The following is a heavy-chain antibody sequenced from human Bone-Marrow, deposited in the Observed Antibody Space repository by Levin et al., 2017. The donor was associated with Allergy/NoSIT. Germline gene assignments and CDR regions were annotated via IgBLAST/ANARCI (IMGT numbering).Heavy chain of an antibody. CDR2: IYQGGST. D-gene: IGHD3-10*01. CDR3: AKSDPKKDYGSGSPQN. V-gene: IGHV4-38-2*01. J-gene: IGHJ4*02. Sequence: SETLSLTCAVSNYSINRGYLWGWIRRPPGKGLEWIASIYQGGSTFYNPSVKSRVTISLDTSKNEFSLRLTSVTAADTAVYYCAKSDPKKDYGSGSPQNWGQGTLVTVSS. CDR1: NYSINRGYL.